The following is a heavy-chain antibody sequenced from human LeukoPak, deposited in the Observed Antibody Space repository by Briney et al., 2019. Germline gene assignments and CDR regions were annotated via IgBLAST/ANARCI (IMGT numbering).Heavy chain of an antibody. V-gene: IGHV3-30-3*01. CDR3: AREGPGIAAAGDHPSMDV. CDR2: ISYDGSNK. Sequence: GRSLRLSCAASGFTFSSYAMHWVRQAPGKGLEWVAVISYDGSNKFYADSVKGRFTISRDSSKNTLYLQMNSLRAEDSAVYYCAREGPGIAAAGDHPSMDVWGQGTTVTVSS. CDR1: GFTFSSYA. J-gene: IGHJ6*02. D-gene: IGHD6-13*01.